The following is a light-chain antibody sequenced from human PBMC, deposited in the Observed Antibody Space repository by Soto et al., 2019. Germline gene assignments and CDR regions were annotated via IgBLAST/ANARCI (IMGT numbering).Light chain of an antibody. J-gene: IGKJ4*01. CDR3: QQGSSTLT. CDR1: QSINRY. Sequence: DIQMTQSPSSLSASVGDRVTITCRASQSINRYLNWYQQKPGTAPKLLISGASSLQSWVPSRFSGSGSGTDFTLTISSLQPEDFATYYCQQGSSTLTFGGGTKVEIK. V-gene: IGKV1-39*01. CDR2: GAS.